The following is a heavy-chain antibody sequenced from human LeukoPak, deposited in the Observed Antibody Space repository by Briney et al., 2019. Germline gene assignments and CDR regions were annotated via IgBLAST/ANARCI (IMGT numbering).Heavy chain of an antibody. CDR3: ARPLQHYDLLTGYYSPYYYYGMDV. J-gene: IGHJ6*02. Sequence: GGSLRLSCAASGFTFSSYSMNWVRQAPGRGLEWVSSTSSSNHYIYYADSVKGRFTISRDNAKNSLYLQMNSLRAEDTAVYYCARPLQHYDLLTGYYSPYYYYGMDVWGQGITVTVSS. D-gene: IGHD3-9*01. V-gene: IGHV3-21*01. CDR2: TSSSNHYI. CDR1: GFTFSSYS.